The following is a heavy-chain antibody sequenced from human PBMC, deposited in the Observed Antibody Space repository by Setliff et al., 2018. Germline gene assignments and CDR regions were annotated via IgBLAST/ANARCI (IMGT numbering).Heavy chain of an antibody. CDR3: AKSATAFFHFNF. V-gene: IGHV1-2*06. Sequence: ASVKVSCKASGYTFNSYAMHWVRQAPGQGLEWMGRINCDSGGTDYAQKFQARVTMTRDTSISTAYMEMSRLRFDDTAVYYCAKSATAFFHFNFWGQGTLVTVSS. J-gene: IGHJ4*02. D-gene: IGHD2-21*02. CDR1: GYTFNSYA. CDR2: INCDSGGT.